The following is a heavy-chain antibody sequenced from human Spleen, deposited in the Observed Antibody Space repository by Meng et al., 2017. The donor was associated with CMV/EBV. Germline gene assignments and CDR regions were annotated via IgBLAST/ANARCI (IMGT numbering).Heavy chain of an antibody. V-gene: IGHV2-5*02. Sequence: LNTTGGGVGWIRQPPGKALEWLALIYCDDDKRYRPSLKNRLTITKDTSNNQVFLTMTNMDPVDTATYYCARRLVRYCSSTSCYGFDYWGQGTLVTVSS. D-gene: IGHD2-2*01. CDR3: ARRLVRYCSSTSCYGFDY. CDR1: LNTTGGG. CDR2: IYCDDDK. J-gene: IGHJ4*02.